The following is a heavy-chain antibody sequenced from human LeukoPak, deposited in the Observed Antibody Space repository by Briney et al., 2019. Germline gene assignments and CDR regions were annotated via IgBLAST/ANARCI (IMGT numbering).Heavy chain of an antibody. D-gene: IGHD2-15*01. J-gene: IGHJ4*02. Sequence: GGSLRLSCAASGFTFSSYWMHWVRPAPGKGLVWVSRTNSDRSSTSYADSVKGRFTISRDNAKNTLYRQMNSLRAEDTAVYYCARDLWGYCSGGSCYSGFASDYWGQGTLVTVSS. CDR1: GFTFSSYW. CDR2: TNSDRSST. CDR3: ARDLWGYCSGGSCYSGFASDY. V-gene: IGHV3-74*01.